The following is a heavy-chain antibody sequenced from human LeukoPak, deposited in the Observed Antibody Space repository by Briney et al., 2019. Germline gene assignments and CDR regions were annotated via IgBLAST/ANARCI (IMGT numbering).Heavy chain of an antibody. J-gene: IGHJ4*02. D-gene: IGHD3-9*01. CDR1: GFTVSSNF. CDR2: IYGGGST. V-gene: IGHV3-53*01. CDR3: ARDSVDILTGLDY. Sequence: QAGGSLRLSCAASGFTVSSNFMAWVRQAPGKGLEWVSVIYGGGSTYYADSVKGRSTISRDNSQNTMYLQMNDLRAEDTAVYYCARDSVDILTGLDYWGQGTLVTVSS.